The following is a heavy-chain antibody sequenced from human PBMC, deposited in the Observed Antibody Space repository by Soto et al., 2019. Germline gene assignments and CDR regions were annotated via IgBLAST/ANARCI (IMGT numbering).Heavy chain of an antibody. V-gene: IGHV3-30*18. CDR1: GFTFSNYG. D-gene: IGHD3-10*01. J-gene: IGHJ6*03. CDR3: AKDFDRVGPPWYGVVYYYYYMDV. CDR2: ISYDGSNK. Sequence: GSLRLSCAASGFTFSNYGMHWVRQAPGKGLEWVAVISYDGSNKYYADSVKGRFTISRDNSKNTLYLQMNSLRAEDTAMYYCAKDFDRVGPPWYGVVYYYYYMDVWGKGTTVTVSS.